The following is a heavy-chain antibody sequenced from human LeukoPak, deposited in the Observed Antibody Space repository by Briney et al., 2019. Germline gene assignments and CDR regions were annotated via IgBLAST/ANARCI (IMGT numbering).Heavy chain of an antibody. V-gene: IGHV3-23*01. J-gene: IGHJ1*01. CDR3: AKTMYYYDSSGYYYFHH. Sequence: GGSLRLSCAASGFTFSSYAMSWVRQAPGKGLEWVSSISGSGGSTYHADSVKGRFTISRDNSKNTLYLQMNSLRAEDMAVYYCAKTMYYYDSSGYYYFHHWGQGTLVTVSS. CDR2: ISGSGGST. CDR1: GFTFSSYA. D-gene: IGHD3-22*01.